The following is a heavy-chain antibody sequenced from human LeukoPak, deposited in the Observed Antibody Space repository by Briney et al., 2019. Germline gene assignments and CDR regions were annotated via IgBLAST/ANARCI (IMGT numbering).Heavy chain of an antibody. Sequence: SETLSLTCTVSGGSISSGNYYWTWIRQTPGKGLEWIGYIYHSGSTYYNPSLKSRVTISVDRSKNQFSLKLSAVTAADTAVYYCARDYVWGSYRYFDYWGQGTLVTVSS. J-gene: IGHJ4*02. D-gene: IGHD3-16*02. V-gene: IGHV4-30-4*01. CDR3: ARDYVWGSYRYFDY. CDR1: GGSISSGNYY. CDR2: IYHSGST.